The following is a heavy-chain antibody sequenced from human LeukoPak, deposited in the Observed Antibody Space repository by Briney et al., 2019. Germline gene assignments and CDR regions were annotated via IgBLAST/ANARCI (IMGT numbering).Heavy chain of an antibody. J-gene: IGHJ5*02. CDR1: GYTFTGYY. CDR2: INPNSGGT. Sequence: ASVKVSCKASGYTFTGYYMHWVRQAPGQGLEWVGWINPNSGGTNYAQKFQGRVTMTRDTSISTAYMELGSLRSDDTAVYYCARDGGRIAVAGTVNWFDPWGQGTLVTVSS. V-gene: IGHV1-2*02. D-gene: IGHD6-19*01. CDR3: ARDGGRIAVAGTVNWFDP.